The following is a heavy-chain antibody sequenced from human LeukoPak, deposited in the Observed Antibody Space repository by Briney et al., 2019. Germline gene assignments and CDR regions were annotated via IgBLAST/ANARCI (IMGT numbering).Heavy chain of an antibody. V-gene: IGHV3-23*01. CDR2: ISASGGTT. CDR3: AKVGHVDTTHGPIDY. D-gene: IGHD5-18*01. CDR1: GFTLSSYA. J-gene: IGHJ4*02. Sequence: GGSLRLSCAASGFTLSSYAMNWVRQAPGKGLEWVSDISASGGTTKYADPVKGRLTNSRDKSKNTLYLQMNSLRAEDTAVYYCAKVGHVDTTHGPIDYWGQGTLVTVSS.